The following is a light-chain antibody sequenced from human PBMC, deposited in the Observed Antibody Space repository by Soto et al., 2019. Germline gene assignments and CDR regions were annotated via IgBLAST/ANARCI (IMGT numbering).Light chain of an antibody. CDR2: AAS. CDR3: QQPGT. CDR1: QGISSY. Sequence: IQLTQSPSSLSASVGDRVTITCRASQGISSYLAWYQQKPGKAPKLLIYAASTLQSGVPSRFSGSGSGTDFTLTIDSLQSEDFATYYCQQPGTFGPGTKVDIK. J-gene: IGKJ3*01. V-gene: IGKV1-9*01.